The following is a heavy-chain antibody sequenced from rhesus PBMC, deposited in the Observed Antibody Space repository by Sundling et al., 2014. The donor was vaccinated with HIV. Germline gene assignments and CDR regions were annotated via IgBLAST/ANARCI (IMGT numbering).Heavy chain of an antibody. CDR1: GGPITGYY. Sequence: QVHLQESGPGLVKPSETLSLTCAVSGGPITGYYWSWIRQPPGKGLEWIGSIYGNSASTYYNPSLRSRVTVSKDTSKTQFSLKLTSVTAADTAVYYCARDRIAAGRYYGLDSWGQGVVVTVSS. V-gene: IGHV4-143*01. D-gene: IGHD6-13*01. J-gene: IGHJ6*01. CDR2: IYGNSAST. CDR3: ARDRIAAGRYYGLDS.